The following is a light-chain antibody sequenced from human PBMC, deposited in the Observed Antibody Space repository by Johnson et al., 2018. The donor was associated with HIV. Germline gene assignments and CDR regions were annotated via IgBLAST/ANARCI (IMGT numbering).Light chain of an antibody. CDR3: ATWVGSLTIGGV. CDR1: RSDIDNKY. J-gene: IGLJ1*01. V-gene: IGLV1-51*02. Sequence: QSVLTQPPSVSAAPGQKVTISCSGNRSDIDNKYVSCHQQFPGAAPKLLIYEDKKRPSGSPDRFSGSKSGTSATLGITGLPTGDEADYYCATWVGSLTIGGVFGTGTKVTVL. CDR2: EDK.